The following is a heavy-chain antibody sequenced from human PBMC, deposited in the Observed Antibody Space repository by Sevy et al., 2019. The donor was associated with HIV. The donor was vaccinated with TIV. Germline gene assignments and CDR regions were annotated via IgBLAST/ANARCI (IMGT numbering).Heavy chain of an antibody. V-gene: IGHV1-18*01. CDR2: IGVYNGNA. Sequence: ASVKVSCKTSGYNFASYGITWVRQAPGQGLEWMGWIGVYNGNANSAQNLQARFTMTTDTVTSTAYMELTSLRSDDTAVYYCARVPTYYYGSATYFDYWGQGTLVTVSS. CDR3: ARVPTYYYGSATYFDY. CDR1: GYNFASYG. D-gene: IGHD3-10*01. J-gene: IGHJ4*02.